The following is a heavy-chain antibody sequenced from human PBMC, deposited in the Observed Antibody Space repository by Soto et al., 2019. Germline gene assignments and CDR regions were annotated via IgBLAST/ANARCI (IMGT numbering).Heavy chain of an antibody. CDR2: TSTYNGNT. CDR1: GYTFTRYG. D-gene: IGHD1-20*01. CDR3: AREAVFNSHDYGLDV. V-gene: IGHV1-18*01. Sequence: QVQLVQSGAEVKKPGASVKVSCKASGYTFTRYGLTWVRQAPGQGLEWMGWTSTYNGNTDYAQKLQGRVTMTTDTSTNTAYMELRSLRSDDTAVYYCAREAVFNSHDYGLDVWGQGTTVTVSS. J-gene: IGHJ6*02.